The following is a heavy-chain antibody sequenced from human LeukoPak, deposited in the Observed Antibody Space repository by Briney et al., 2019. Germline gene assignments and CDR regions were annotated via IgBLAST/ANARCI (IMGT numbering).Heavy chain of an antibody. Sequence: SETLSLTCTVSGGSMSGYYWSWIRQPPGKGPELIGYIHSTGNTGYNPSLKSRVTISVDRSKNQFSLKLSSVTAADTAVYYCARGSRGAMVNYWGQGTLVTVSS. D-gene: IGHD5-18*01. J-gene: IGHJ4*02. CDR2: IHSTGNT. CDR3: ARGSRGAMVNY. CDR1: GGSMSGYY. V-gene: IGHV4-59*12.